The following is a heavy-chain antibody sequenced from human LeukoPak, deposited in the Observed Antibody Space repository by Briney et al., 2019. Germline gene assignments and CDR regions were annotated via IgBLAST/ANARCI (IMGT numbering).Heavy chain of an antibody. Sequence: GESLRLSCAASGFTFSSYTMSWVRQAPGKGLEWVSTITTSDGNTYYADSVKGRFTVSRDNSKNTLYLQMNSLRAEDTAVYYCAKDGGLWVSAHWGDSWGRGTLVTVSS. CDR1: GFTFSSYT. V-gene: IGHV3-23*01. CDR3: AKDGGLWVSAHWGDS. J-gene: IGHJ4*02. CDR2: ITTSDGNT. D-gene: IGHD7-27*01.